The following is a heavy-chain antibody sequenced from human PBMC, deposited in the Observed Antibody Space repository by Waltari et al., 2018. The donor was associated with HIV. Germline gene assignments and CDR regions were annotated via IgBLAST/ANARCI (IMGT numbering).Heavy chain of an antibody. J-gene: IGHJ4*02. V-gene: IGHV4-38-2*02. CDR2: IYHSGST. D-gene: IGHD3-22*01. CDR3: ARDPSMYYYDSSGYLDY. Sequence: QVQLQESGPGLVKPSETLSLTCAVSVYSISSGYYWGWIRQPPGKGLEWIGSIYHSGSTYYNPSLKSRVTISVDTSKNQFSLKLSSVTAADTAVYYCARDPSMYYYDSSGYLDYWGQGTLVTVSS. CDR1: VYSISSGYY.